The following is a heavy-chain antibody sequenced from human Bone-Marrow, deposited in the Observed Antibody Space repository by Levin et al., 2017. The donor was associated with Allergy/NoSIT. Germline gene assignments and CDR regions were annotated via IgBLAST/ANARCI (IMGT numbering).Heavy chain of an antibody. CDR3: AREVGGGYCSGGSCPYGMDG. CDR1: GYTFTSYG. V-gene: IGHV1-18*01. D-gene: IGHD2-15*01. Sequence: ASVKVSCKASGYTFTSYGISWVRQAPGQGLEWMGWISAYNGNTNYAQKLQGRVTMTTDTSTSTAYMELRSLRSDDTAVYYCAREVGGGYCSGGSCPYGMDGWGQGTTVTVSS. J-gene: IGHJ6*02. CDR2: ISAYNGNT.